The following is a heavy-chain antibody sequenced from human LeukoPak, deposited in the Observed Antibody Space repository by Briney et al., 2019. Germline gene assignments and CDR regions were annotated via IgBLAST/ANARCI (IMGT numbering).Heavy chain of an antibody. CDR1: GDSVSSQSAA. J-gene: IGHJ3*02. CDR3: ARHAGIGLDTLDI. CDR2: TYYRSKWFY. Sequence: SQTLSLTCAISGDSVSSQSAAWNWIRQSPSRGLEWLGRTYYRSKWFYDYAVSVKSRMTVNPDTTKNQFSLQLNSVTPEDTAVYYCARHAGIGLDTLDIWGQGTMVTVSS. V-gene: IGHV6-1*01. D-gene: IGHD2-15*01.